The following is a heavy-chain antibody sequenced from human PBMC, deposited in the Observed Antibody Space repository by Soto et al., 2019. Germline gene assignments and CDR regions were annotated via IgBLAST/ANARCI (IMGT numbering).Heavy chain of an antibody. CDR1: GLTFSSPW. Sequence: GGSLRLSCAASGLTFSSPWMSWVRQAPGKGLEWVANMKQDDSEKYYLESVKGRFTISRDNTKNSLYLQMDSLRPEDTAIYYCAREGVTNYTDYYFDLWGHGALVTVSS. D-gene: IGHD4-4*01. CDR3: AREGVTNYTDYYFDL. J-gene: IGHJ4*01. V-gene: IGHV3-7*01. CDR2: MKQDDSEK.